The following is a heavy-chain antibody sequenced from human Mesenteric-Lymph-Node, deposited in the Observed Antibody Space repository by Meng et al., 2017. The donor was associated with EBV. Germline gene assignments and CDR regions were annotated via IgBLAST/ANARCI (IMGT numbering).Heavy chain of an antibody. J-gene: IGHJ4*02. CDR2: IVPIFGTT. Sequence: QVHMVNCGVRVSQLGAYGEVPRQRARHTLTSLFTHCVQQATGQGLEWVGWIVPIFGTTKYATEFQGRVTISADESASSAYLELSSLRSEDRAVYYCARSTLGSSFWYEVDSWGQGTLVTVSS. V-gene: IGHV1-69*01. D-gene: IGHD6-13*01. CDR1: RHTLTSLF. CDR3: ARSTLGSSFWYEVDS.